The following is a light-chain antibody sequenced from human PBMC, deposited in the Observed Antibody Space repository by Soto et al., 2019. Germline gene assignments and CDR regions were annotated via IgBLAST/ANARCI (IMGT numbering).Light chain of an antibody. CDR1: QSVSSSY. V-gene: IGKV3-20*01. CDR2: GAS. CDR3: QQYRSSPGT. Sequence: EIVLTQSPGTLSLSPGERATLSCRASQSVSSSYLAWYQQKPGQAPRLLIYGASSRATGIPDRFSGSGSGTDFTLTISRMATADFALYYCQQYRSSPGTFGQGTKVDIK. J-gene: IGKJ1*01.